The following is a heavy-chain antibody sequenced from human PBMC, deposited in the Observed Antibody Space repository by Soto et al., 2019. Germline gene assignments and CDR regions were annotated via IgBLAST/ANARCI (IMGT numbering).Heavy chain of an antibody. J-gene: IGHJ4*02. V-gene: IGHV3-33*01. D-gene: IGHD1-7*01. CDR3: ARGNWKYGYFDY. CDR1: GFTFSNSG. CDR2: IWYDGGNK. Sequence: QVQLVESGGGVVQPGRSLRLSCVASGFTFSNSGMHWVRQAPGKGLQWVAVIWYDGGNKYNVDSVKGRFTISRDNSKNTMYLQMNSLRAEDTAVYYCARGNWKYGYFDYWGQGTLVTVSS.